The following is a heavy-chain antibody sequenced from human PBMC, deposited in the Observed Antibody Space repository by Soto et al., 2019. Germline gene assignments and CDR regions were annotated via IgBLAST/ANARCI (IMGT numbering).Heavy chain of an antibody. CDR2: ISSSGTGI. V-gene: IGHV3-11*01. Sequence: VQLVESGGGLVKPGGSLRLSCAASGFTFRDYYMTWIRQAPGKGLEWVSYISSSGTGIYYADSVKGRFTVSRDNAKNSLYLQMSSLRADDTAVYYCARAYSDAFDIWGQGTMVTVSS. J-gene: IGHJ3*02. CDR3: ARAYSDAFDI. CDR1: GFTFRDYY. D-gene: IGHD2-21*01.